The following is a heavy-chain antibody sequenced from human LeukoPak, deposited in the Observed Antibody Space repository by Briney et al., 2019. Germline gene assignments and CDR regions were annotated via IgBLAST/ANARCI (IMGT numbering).Heavy chain of an antibody. CDR1: GGSISSGGYS. Sequence: TLSLTCAVSGGSISSGGYSWGWLRQPPGTGLEWIGYIYHSGSTYYNPSLKSRVTISVDRSKNQFSLKLSSVTAADTAVYYCASTTDDYGDNMDAFDIWGQGTMVTVSS. CDR2: IYHSGST. V-gene: IGHV4-30-2*01. D-gene: IGHD4-17*01. CDR3: ASTTDDYGDNMDAFDI. J-gene: IGHJ3*02.